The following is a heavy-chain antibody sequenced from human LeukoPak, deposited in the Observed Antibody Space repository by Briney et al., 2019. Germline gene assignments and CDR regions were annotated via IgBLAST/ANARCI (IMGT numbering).Heavy chain of an antibody. D-gene: IGHD1-7*01. CDR1: GYTFTSYY. Sequence: GASVKVSYKTSGYTFTSYYIHWVRQAPGQGLEHMGWINPDNGGTSYARRFQGRVTMTRDTSISTAYMELSSLRSDDTAVYYCARSPSGELDYWGRGTLVTVSS. CDR3: ARSPSGELDY. J-gene: IGHJ4*02. CDR2: INPDNGGT. V-gene: IGHV1-2*02.